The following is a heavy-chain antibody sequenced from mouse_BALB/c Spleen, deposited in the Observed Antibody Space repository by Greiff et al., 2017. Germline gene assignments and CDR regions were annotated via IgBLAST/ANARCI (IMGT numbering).Heavy chain of an antibody. CDR2: IYPGGGST. D-gene: IGHD1-1*02. V-gene: IGHV1S56*01. CDR3: AGGDRFSFDY. CDR1: GYTFTSYD. J-gene: IGHJ2*01. Sequence: VQLLESDAGLVKPGASLKISCTASGYTFTSYDISWVKQRPGQGLEWIGWIYPGGGSTKYNEKFKGKATLTADKSTSTAYLQLSSLTSEDSAVYFCAGGDRFSFDYWGQGTTLTVSS.